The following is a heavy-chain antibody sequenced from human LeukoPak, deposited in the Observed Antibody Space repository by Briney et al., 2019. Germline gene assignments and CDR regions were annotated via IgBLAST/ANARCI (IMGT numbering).Heavy chain of an antibody. Sequence: GGSLRLSCAASGFTFSSYAMSWVRQAPGKGLEWVSAISASGASTYYADSVKGRFTISRDNSKNTLYLQMNSLRADDTAVYYCAKSWGYTRPYYNYMDVWGKGTTVTVSS. J-gene: IGHJ6*03. D-gene: IGHD3-16*02. V-gene: IGHV3-23*01. CDR2: ISASGAST. CDR1: GFTFSSYA. CDR3: AKSWGYTRPYYNYMDV.